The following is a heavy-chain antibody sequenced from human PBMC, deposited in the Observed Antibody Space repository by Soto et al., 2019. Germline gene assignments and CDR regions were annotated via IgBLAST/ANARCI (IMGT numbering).Heavy chain of an antibody. Sequence: QVQLVQSGAEVKKPGSSVKVSCKASGGTFSSYAISWVRQAPGQGLEWMGGIIPIFGTANYAQKFQGRVTIAADESTSTAYMELSRLRSEDTAVYYCARGGGCSGGSCYDAFDIWGQGTMVTVSS. CDR1: GGTFSSYA. V-gene: IGHV1-69*01. D-gene: IGHD2-15*01. J-gene: IGHJ3*02. CDR3: ARGGGCSGGSCYDAFDI. CDR2: IIPIFGTA.